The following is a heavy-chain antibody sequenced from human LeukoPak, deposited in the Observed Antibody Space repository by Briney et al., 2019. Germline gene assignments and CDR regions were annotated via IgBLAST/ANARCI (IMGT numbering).Heavy chain of an antibody. J-gene: IGHJ4*02. Sequence: ASVKVSCKASGYTFTGYYMHWVRQAPGQGLEWMGWINPNSGGTNYAQKFQGRVTMTRDTSISTAYMELSRLRSDDTAVYYCARAHWSGSYHGNFDYWGQGTLVTVSS. CDR3: ARAHWSGSYHGNFDY. D-gene: IGHD1-26*01. CDR1: GYTFTGYY. CDR2: INPNSGGT. V-gene: IGHV1-2*02.